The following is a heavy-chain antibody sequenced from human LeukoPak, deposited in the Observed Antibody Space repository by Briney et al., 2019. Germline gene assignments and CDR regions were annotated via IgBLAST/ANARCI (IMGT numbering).Heavy chain of an antibody. J-gene: IGHJ2*01. CDR3: ARGSTDVYWYLDV. D-gene: IGHD1-26*01. CDR1: GSSVSTFY. CDR2: VHDTGST. Sequence: PSETLSLTCIVSGSSVSTFYWSWLRQSPGTGLEWIGFVHDTGSTAYNPSLKSRVTISLETSKNQLSLMLTSVTAADTAMYYCARGSTDVYWYLDVWGRGTPVTVSS. V-gene: IGHV4-59*02.